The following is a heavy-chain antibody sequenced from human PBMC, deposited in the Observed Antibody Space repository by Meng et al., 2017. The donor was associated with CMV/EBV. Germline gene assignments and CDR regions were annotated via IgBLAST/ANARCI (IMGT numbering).Heavy chain of an antibody. CDR2: IKSKTDGGTT. J-gene: IGHJ4*02. Sequence: SGFTFSNGWMNWVRQAPGKGLEWVGRIKSKTDGGTTDYAAPVKGRFTISRDDSKNTLYLQMNSLKTEDTAVYYCTTILLAVAGGFDYWGQGTLVTVSS. D-gene: IGHD6-19*01. V-gene: IGHV3-15*07. CDR1: GFTFSNGW. CDR3: TTILLAVAGGFDY.